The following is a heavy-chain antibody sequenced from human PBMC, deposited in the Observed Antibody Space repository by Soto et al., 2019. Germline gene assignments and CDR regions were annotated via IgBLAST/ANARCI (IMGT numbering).Heavy chain of an antibody. D-gene: IGHD6-13*01. CDR3: AKVPTHHAIAAAGTGDY. V-gene: IGHV3-30*18. CDR2: ISYDGSNK. J-gene: IGHJ4*02. CDR1: GFTFSSYG. Sequence: GGSLRLSCAASGFTFSSYGMHWVRQAPGKGLEWVAVISYDGSNKYYADSVKGRFTISRDNSKNTLYLQMNSLRAEDTAVYYCAKVPTHHAIAAAGTGDYWGQGTLVTVSS.